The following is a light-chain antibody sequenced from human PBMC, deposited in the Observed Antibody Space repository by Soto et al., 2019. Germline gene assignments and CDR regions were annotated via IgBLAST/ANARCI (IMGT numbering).Light chain of an antibody. Sequence: EIVLTQSPATLSLSPGERATLSCRASQSVSSYLAWYQHKPGQAPRLLIYDASNRATGIPARFSGSGSGTDFTLTISSLEPEDSAVYYCQQRNNWPPMYTFGQGTKLEIK. CDR2: DAS. CDR1: QSVSSY. V-gene: IGKV3-11*01. J-gene: IGKJ2*01. CDR3: QQRNNWPPMYT.